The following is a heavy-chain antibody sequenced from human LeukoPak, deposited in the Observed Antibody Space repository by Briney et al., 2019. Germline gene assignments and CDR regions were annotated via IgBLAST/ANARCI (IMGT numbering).Heavy chain of an antibody. CDR1: GFTFSSYA. J-gene: IGHJ5*02. CDR3: AKDLHPGIGGGGDPSWFDP. D-gene: IGHD2-21*02. V-gene: IGHV3-23*01. CDR2: ISGSGGST. Sequence: GGSLRLSCAASGFTFSSYAMSWVRQAPGKGPEWVSAISGSGGSTYYADSVKGRFTISRDNSKNTLYLQMNSLRAEDTAVYYCAKDLHPGIGGGGDPSWFDPWGQGTLVTVSS.